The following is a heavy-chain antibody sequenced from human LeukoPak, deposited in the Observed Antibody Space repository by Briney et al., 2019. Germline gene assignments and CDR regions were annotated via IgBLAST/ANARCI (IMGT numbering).Heavy chain of an antibody. V-gene: IGHV3-30-3*01. D-gene: IGHD4-17*01. J-gene: IGHJ6*02. CDR2: ISFDGTNE. Sequence: GRSLRLSCVASGLTLRNYIMHWVRQAPGKGLEWVAVISFDGTNENYADSVKGRFTISRDNSKNTLYLQMNSLRAEDTAVYYCARDQFSEGDYQFYYYYGMDVWGQGTTVTVSS. CDR1: GLTLRNYI. CDR3: ARDQFSEGDYQFYYYYGMDV.